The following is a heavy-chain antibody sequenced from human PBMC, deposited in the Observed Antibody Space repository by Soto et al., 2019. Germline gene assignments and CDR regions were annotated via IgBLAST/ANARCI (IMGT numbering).Heavy chain of an antibody. CDR2: INWNSAIT. Sequence: EVQLVESGGGLVQPGRSLRLSCAAIGFTFEDHAMHWIRQVPGKGLEWVAGINWNSAITGYADSVKGRFTISRDNAHNSLHLEMNSLKAEDTAFYYCAKGRGALTVVSNWFDPWGQGTLVTVPS. V-gene: IGHV3-9*01. CDR3: AKGRGALTVVSNWFDP. CDR1: GFTFEDHA. D-gene: IGHD3-22*01. J-gene: IGHJ5*02.